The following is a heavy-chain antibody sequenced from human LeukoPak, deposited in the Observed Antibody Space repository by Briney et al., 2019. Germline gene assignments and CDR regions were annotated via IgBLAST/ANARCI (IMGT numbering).Heavy chain of an antibody. Sequence: GSLRLSCAASGLAFSSYWMSWVRQPPGKGLEWIGEIYHSGSTNYNPSLKSRVTISVDKSKNQFSLKLSSVTAADTAVYYCARDLVRGSGSYWVRYYYYYYMDVWGKGTTVTVSS. V-gene: IGHV4-4*02. CDR2: IYHSGST. D-gene: IGHD3-10*01. J-gene: IGHJ6*03. CDR1: GLAFSSYW. CDR3: ARDLVRGSGSYWVRYYYYYYMDV.